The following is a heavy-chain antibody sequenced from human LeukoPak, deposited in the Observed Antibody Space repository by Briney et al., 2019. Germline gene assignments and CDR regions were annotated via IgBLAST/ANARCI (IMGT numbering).Heavy chain of an antibody. V-gene: IGHV4-4*02. CDR3: ARLEAYYDFWSGHHGNAFDI. J-gene: IGHJ3*02. CDR1: GGSISSSNW. CDR2: IYHSGST. D-gene: IGHD3-3*01. Sequence: PSETLSLTCAVSGGSISSSNWWSWLRQPPGTGLEWIGEIYHSGSTNFNSSLKSRVTISVDKSKNQFSLNLTSVTAADTAVYYCARLEAYYDFWSGHHGNAFDIWGQGTMVTVSS.